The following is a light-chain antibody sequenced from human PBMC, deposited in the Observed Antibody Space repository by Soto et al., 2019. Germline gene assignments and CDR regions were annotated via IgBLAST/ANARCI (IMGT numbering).Light chain of an antibody. V-gene: IGLV1-40*01. Sequence: QLVLTQPPSVSGAPGQRVTISCTGTSSNIGADYNVHWYRQVPGTAPKLLIYGNSDRPSGVPDRFSGSKSGPSASLAITGLQTEDEADYYCQSYDTGLRGMVFGGGTKVTVL. CDR2: GNS. CDR1: SSNIGADYN. CDR3: QSYDTGLRGMV. J-gene: IGLJ2*01.